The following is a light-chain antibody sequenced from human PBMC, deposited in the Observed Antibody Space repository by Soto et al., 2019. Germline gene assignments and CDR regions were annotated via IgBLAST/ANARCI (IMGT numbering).Light chain of an antibody. CDR1: SSTIGSNT. J-gene: IGLJ3*02. V-gene: IGLV1-44*01. CDR2: SSN. CDR3: AAWDDSLNGRV. Sequence: QSVLTQPPSASGTPGQRVTLSCSGSSSTIGSNTVNWYQQLPGTAPKLLIYSSNQRPSGVPDRFFGSKSGTSASLAISGLQSEDEADYYCAAWDDSLNGRVFGGGTKLTVL.